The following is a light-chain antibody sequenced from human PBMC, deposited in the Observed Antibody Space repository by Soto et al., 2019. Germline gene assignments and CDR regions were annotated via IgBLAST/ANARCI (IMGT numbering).Light chain of an antibody. V-gene: IGKV1-39*01. CDR1: ETISIY. Sequence: DIQLTQSPSSLSASVGDRVTITCRASETISIYLNWYQQKPGKAPKLLIYAASSLQSGVPSRFSGSGSGTDFTLTISSLQPEDFATYYCQQSYTRTFGQGTKVDLK. CDR3: QQSYTRT. J-gene: IGKJ2*01. CDR2: AAS.